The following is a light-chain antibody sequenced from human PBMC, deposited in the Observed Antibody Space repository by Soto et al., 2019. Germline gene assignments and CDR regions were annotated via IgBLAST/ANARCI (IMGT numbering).Light chain of an antibody. CDR2: SNN. J-gene: IGLJ3*02. V-gene: IGLV1-44*01. CDR3: AAWDDSLNGWV. Sequence: QCVLTQPPSAYGTPGQRVTISCSRSSSNIGSNTVNWYQQLPGTAPKLLIYSNNQRPSGVPDRFSGSKSGTSASLAISGLQSEDEADYYCAAWDDSLNGWVFGGGTQLTV. CDR1: SSNIGSNT.